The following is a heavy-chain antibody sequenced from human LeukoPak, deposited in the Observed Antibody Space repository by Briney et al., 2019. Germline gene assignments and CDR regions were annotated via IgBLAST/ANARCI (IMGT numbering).Heavy chain of an antibody. V-gene: IGHV4-39*07. Sequence: SETLSLTCSVSGGPISNRTCYWGWIRQPPGKGLEWIGGVYYTGTTYYSPSLNSRVTVSVNTSKNQFSLKLSSVTAADTAVYYCARLSGYSSGHYYSDYWGQGTLVTVSS. CDR1: GGPISNRTCY. J-gene: IGHJ4*02. D-gene: IGHD3-22*01. CDR2: VYYTGTT. CDR3: ARLSGYSSGHYYSDY.